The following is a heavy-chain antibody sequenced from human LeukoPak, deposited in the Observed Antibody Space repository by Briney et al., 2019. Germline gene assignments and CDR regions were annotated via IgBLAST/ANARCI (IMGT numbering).Heavy chain of an antibody. V-gene: IGHV3-74*01. Sequence: PGGSLRLSCAASGFTFSSYWMHWVRQAPGKGLAWVSRINTDDSSTTYADTVKGRFTISRDNAKNTLYLQMSSLRAEDTAVYYCARVRYCGSTSCSTYCDYWGQGTLVTVSS. CDR3: ARVRYCGSTSCSTYCDY. D-gene: IGHD2-2*02. CDR2: INTDDSST. CDR1: GFTFSSYW. J-gene: IGHJ4*02.